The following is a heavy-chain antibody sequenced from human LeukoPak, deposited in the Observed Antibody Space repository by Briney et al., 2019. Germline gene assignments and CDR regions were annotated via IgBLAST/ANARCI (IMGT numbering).Heavy chain of an antibody. CDR3: ARDKGYCSGGSCYLNWSDP. Sequence: PGGSLRLSCAASGFTFSSYWMHWVRQAPGKGLVWVSRINSDGSSTTYADSVKGRFTISRDNAKNTLYLQMNSLRAEATAVYYCARDKGYCSGGSCYLNWSDPWGQGTLVTVSS. V-gene: IGHV3-74*01. J-gene: IGHJ5*02. CDR1: GFTFSSYW. D-gene: IGHD2-15*01. CDR2: INSDGSST.